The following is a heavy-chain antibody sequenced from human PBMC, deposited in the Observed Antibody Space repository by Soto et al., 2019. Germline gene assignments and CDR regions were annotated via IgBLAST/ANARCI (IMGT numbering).Heavy chain of an antibody. CDR3: AKDLRYYYDSSCYPTDY. V-gene: IGHV3-74*01. CDR1: GFTFSYYW. Sequence: PGGSLRLSCAATGFTFSYYWMHWVRQAPGKGLAWVSRIHSDGSSTTDADSVKGRFTISRGNAKNTLYLQMNSLRAEDTAVYYCAKDLRYYYDSSCYPTDYWGQGTLVTVSS. CDR2: IHSDGSST. J-gene: IGHJ4*02. D-gene: IGHD3-22*01.